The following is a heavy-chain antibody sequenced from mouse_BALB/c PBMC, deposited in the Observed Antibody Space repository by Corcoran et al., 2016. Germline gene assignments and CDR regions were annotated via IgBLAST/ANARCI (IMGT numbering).Heavy chain of an antibody. Sequence: EVQLQQSGPELVKPGASVTMSCKASGYTFTSYVMHWVKQKPGQGLEWMGYINPYNDGTKYNEKFKGKATLTLDKSSSTAYMELSSLTSEDSAVYYCARRTANFAMDYGGQGTSVTVSS. CDR2: INPYNDGT. D-gene: IGHD1-2*01. J-gene: IGHJ4*01. V-gene: IGHV1S136*01. CDR3: ARRTANFAMDY. CDR1: GYTFTSYV.